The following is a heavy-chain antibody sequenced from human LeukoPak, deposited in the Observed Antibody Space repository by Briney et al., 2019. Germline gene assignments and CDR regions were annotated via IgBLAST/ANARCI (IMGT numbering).Heavy chain of an antibody. V-gene: IGHV3-30*04. D-gene: IGHD6-13*01. CDR3: AREAAAAYFDY. CDR2: ISYDGSNK. CDR1: GFTFSSYA. J-gene: IGHJ4*02. Sequence: GGSLRLSCAASGFTFSSYAMHWVRQAPGKGLEWVAVISYDGSNKYYADSVKGRFTISRDNSKNTLYLQMNSLRAEDTAVYCCAREAAAAYFDYWGQGTLATVSS.